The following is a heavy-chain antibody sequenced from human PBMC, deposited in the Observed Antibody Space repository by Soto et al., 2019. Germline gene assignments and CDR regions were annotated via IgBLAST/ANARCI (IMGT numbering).Heavy chain of an antibody. CDR1: GGSISSGGYY. D-gene: IGHD3-10*01. Sequence: QVQLQESGPGLVKPSETLSLTCTVSGGSISSGGYYLTWVRQHPGEGLEWIGFIYYSGSTYYNPSLKSRVSISVDTSKNQFSLKLSSVTAADTAVYYCARGDYYDSGSPIYGMDVW. CDR2: IYYSGST. CDR3: ARGDYYDSGSPIYGMDV. J-gene: IGHJ6*01. V-gene: IGHV4-31*02.